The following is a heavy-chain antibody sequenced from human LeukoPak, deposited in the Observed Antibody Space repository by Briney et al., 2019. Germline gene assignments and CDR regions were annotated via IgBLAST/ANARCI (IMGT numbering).Heavy chain of an antibody. J-gene: IGHJ5*02. V-gene: IGHV4-34*01. CDR3: ARGQGRGWFDP. Sequence: SETLSLACAVYGGSFSGYYWSWIRQPPRKGLGWIGEINHSGSTNYNPSLKSRVTISVDTSKNQFSLKLSSVTAADTAVYYCARGQGRGWFDPWGQGTLVTVSS. CDR1: GGSFSGYY. D-gene: IGHD3-10*01. CDR2: INHSGST.